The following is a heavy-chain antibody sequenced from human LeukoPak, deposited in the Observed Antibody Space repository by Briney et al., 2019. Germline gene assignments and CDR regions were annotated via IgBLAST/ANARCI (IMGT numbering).Heavy chain of an antibody. CDR1: GFTFSSYE. CDR2: ISSSGSTI. V-gene: IGHV3-48*03. J-gene: IGHJ5*02. D-gene: IGHD5/OR15-5a*01. Sequence: GGSLRLSCAASGFTFSSYEMNWVRQAPGKGLEWVSYISSSGSTIYYADSVKGRFTIARDNAKNSLYLQMNSLRAEDTAVYYCARESSVNWFDPWGQGTLVTVSS. CDR3: ARESSVNWFDP.